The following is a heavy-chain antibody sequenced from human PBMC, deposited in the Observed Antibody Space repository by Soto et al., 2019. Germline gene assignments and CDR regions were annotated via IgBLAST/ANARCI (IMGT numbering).Heavy chain of an antibody. J-gene: IGHJ5*01. Sequence: QVQLVESGGGVVQPGRSLRLTCAASGFTFSSNGMHWVRQAPGKGLEWVALVAYDGSKTYYGDSVRGGFTISRDNSENTLYLQMTSLRSEDTAVYYCARWVGGSMYDNSGKYDSWGQGTLVTVSS. CDR3: ARWVGGSMYDNSGKYDS. D-gene: IGHD3-22*01. V-gene: IGHV3-30*03. CDR2: VAYDGSKT. CDR1: GFTFSSNG.